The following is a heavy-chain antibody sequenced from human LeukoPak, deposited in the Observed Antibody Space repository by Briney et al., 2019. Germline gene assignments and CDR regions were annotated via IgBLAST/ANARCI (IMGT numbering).Heavy chain of an antibody. Sequence: GGSLRLSCAASGFTLSRHWMNWVRQAPGKGLEWVAKIKQGGGERNYVDSVKGRFTVSRDDAKSSLYLQMNSLRAEDTAIYYCARGPIYGSRTDYLDYWGQGTLVTVSS. V-gene: IGHV3-7*03. CDR1: GFTLSRHW. CDR2: IKQGGGER. D-gene: IGHD4-17*01. CDR3: ARGPIYGSRTDYLDY. J-gene: IGHJ4*02.